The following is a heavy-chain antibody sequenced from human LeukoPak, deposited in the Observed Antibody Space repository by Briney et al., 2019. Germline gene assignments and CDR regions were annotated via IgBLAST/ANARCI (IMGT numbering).Heavy chain of an antibody. CDR3: ARGAAATY. D-gene: IGHD6-13*01. CDR2: IYHSGST. J-gene: IGHJ4*02. V-gene: IGHV4-38-2*02. CDR1: GYSISSGYY. Sequence: SETLSLTCTVSGYSISSGYYWGWIRQPPGKGLEWIGSIYHSGSTYYNPSLKSRVTISVDKSKNQFSLKLSSVTAADTAVYYCARGAAATYWGQGTLVTVSS.